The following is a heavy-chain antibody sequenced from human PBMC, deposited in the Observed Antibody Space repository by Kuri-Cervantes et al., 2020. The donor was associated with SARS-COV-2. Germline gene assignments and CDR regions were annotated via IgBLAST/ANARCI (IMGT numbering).Heavy chain of an antibody. CDR3: AREGVDIVGAPHDAFDI. V-gene: IGHV3-7*01. J-gene: IGHJ3*02. CDR1: GFAFSSYW. Sequence: GGSLRLSCAASGFAFSSYWMSWVRQAPGKGLEWVANIKQDGSEKCYVDSVKGRFTISRDNAKNSLYLQMNSLRAEDTAVYYCAREGVDIVGAPHDAFDIWGQGTMVTVSS. D-gene: IGHD1-26*01. CDR2: IKQDGSEK.